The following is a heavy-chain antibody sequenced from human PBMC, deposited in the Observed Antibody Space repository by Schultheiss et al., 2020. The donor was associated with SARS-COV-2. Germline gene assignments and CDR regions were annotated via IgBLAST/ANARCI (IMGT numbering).Heavy chain of an antibody. D-gene: IGHD4-11*01. J-gene: IGHJ6*02. CDR3: ARDYSNIDYDYDYGMDV. Sequence: SQTLSLTCTVSGGSISSGSYYWSWIRQPAGKGLEWIGSIYFTGTTYYNPSLKSRVTISIDTSRNQFSLNLRSMTAADTAVYYCARDYSNIDYDYDYGMDVWGQGTTVTVSS. CDR2: IYFTGTT. V-gene: IGHV4-31*03. CDR1: GGSISSGSYY.